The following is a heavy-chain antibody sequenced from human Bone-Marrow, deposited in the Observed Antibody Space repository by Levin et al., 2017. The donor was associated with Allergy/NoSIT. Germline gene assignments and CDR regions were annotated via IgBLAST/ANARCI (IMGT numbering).Heavy chain of an antibody. CDR2: IKYDGTEV. J-gene: IGHJ4*02. CDR3: ARAIQGDY. V-gene: IGHV3-7*01. Sequence: AGESLKISCTSSGFVFHAYWMTWVRQAPGKGLEWVANIKYDGTEVYYVDSVKGRFTVSRDNATNSVNLQMNNLRVDDTAVYYCARAIQGDYWGRGTLVTVSS. CDR1: GFVFHAYW. D-gene: IGHD2-2*02.